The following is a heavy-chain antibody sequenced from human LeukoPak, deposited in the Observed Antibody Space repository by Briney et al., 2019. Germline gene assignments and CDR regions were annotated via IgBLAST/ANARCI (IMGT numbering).Heavy chain of an antibody. Sequence: ASVKVSCKASGYTFTSYDINWVRQATGQGLEWMGWVNPNSGNTGYAQKFQGRVTMTRNTSISTAYMELSSLRSEDTAVYYCARVGSSIAAAGYYFDYWGQGTLFTVSS. J-gene: IGHJ4*02. CDR1: GYTFTSYD. CDR3: ARVGSSIAAAGYYFDY. CDR2: VNPNSGNT. V-gene: IGHV1-8*01. D-gene: IGHD6-13*01.